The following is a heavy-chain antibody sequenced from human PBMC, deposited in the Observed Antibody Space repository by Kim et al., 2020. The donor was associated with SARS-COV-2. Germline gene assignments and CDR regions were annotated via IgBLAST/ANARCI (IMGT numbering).Heavy chain of an antibody. CDR1: GGSFSGYY. CDR3: ARMRMRHGSNKQLVHYYGMDV. J-gene: IGHJ6*02. D-gene: IGHD6-13*01. V-gene: IGHV4-34*01. CDR2: INHSGST. Sequence: SETLSLTCAVYGGSFSGYYWSWIRQPPGKGLEWIGEINHSGSTNYNPSLKSRVTISVDTSKNQFSLKLSSVTAADTAVYYCARMRMRHGSNKQLVHYYGMDVWGQGTTVTVSS.